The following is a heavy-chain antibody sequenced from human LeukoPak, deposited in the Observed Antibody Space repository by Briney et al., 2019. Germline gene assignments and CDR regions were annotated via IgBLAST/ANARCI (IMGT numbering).Heavy chain of an antibody. CDR1: GYTFTSYD. D-gene: IGHD1-26*01. J-gene: IGHJ3*02. Sequence: ASVKVSCKASGYTFTSYDINWVRQATGQGLEWMGWMNPNSGNTGYAQKFQGRVTMTRNTSITTAYMELSSLRSEDTAVYYCARDRIVGPTDAFDIWGQGTMATVSS. CDR2: MNPNSGNT. CDR3: ARDRIVGPTDAFDI. V-gene: IGHV1-8*01.